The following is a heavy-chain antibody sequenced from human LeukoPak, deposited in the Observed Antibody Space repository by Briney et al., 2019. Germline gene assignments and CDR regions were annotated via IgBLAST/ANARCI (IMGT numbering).Heavy chain of an antibody. V-gene: IGHV4-39*01. CDR1: GGSISSSSYY. Sequence: SETLSLTCAVSGGSISSSSYYWAWVRQPPRKGLEWIASISYSVTTYYNPSLKSRVTISVDTSKNQFSLNLSSVTAADTALYYCARHLRGATIYFDYWGQGTLVTVSS. CDR2: ISYSVTT. J-gene: IGHJ4*02. D-gene: IGHD1-26*01. CDR3: ARHLRGATIYFDY.